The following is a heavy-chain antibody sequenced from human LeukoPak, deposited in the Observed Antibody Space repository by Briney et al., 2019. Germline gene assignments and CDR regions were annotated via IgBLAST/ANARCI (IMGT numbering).Heavy chain of an antibody. CDR1: GGSVSSGSYY. CDR3: ARTLPYGDYGGFDY. CDR2: IYYSGST. V-gene: IGHV4-39*01. J-gene: IGHJ4*02. D-gene: IGHD4-17*01. Sequence: SETLSLTCTVSGGSVSSGSYYWSWIRQPPGKGLEWIGSIYYSGSTYYNPSLKSRVTISVDTSKNQFSLKLSSVTAADTAVYYCARTLPYGDYGGFDYWGQGTLVTVSS.